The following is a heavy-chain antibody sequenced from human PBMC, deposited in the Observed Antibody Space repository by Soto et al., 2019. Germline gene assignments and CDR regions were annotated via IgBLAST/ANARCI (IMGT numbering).Heavy chain of an antibody. V-gene: IGHV4-34*01. CDR1: GGSFSGYY. CDR3: AGGFYCSGGSCYYYGMDV. J-gene: IGHJ6*02. CDR2: INHSGST. Sequence: SETLSLTCAVYGGSFSGYYWSWIRQPPGKGLEWIGEINHSGSTNYNPSLKSRVTISVDTSKNQFSLKLTSVTAADTAVYYCAGGFYCSGGSCYYYGMDVWGQGTTVTVSS. D-gene: IGHD2-15*01.